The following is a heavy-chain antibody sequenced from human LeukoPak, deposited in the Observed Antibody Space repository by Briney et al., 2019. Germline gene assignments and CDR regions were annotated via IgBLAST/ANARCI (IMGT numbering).Heavy chain of an antibody. CDR3: ARDMKGVAVVSAASWRYDY. Sequence: PGGSLRLSCEAFGFTFSTYTMHWVRQAPGRGLEWVSSISSSSSYIYYADSLKGRFTVSRDNAKNSLYLQMNSLSADDTAVYYCARDMKGVAVVSAASWRYDYWGQGTLVAVSS. D-gene: IGHD2-2*01. J-gene: IGHJ4*02. V-gene: IGHV3-21*01. CDR1: GFTFSTYT. CDR2: ISSSSSYI.